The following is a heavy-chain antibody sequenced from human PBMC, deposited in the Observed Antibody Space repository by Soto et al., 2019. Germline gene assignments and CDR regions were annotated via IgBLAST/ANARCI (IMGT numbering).Heavy chain of an antibody. D-gene: IGHD3-3*01. Sequence: PGGTLKLSCAASGFTCSSDGMNWVRQGPGKGLECVAVIWYDASNKYYADSVKGRFTISSDNSKNTLYLQMNSLRPEDTAVYYCARDFTYYVFWSGTTTPAIYALALCGPGTT. CDR2: IWYDASNK. J-gene: IGHJ6*02. V-gene: IGHV3-33*01. CDR3: ARDFTYYVFWSGTTTPAIYALAL. CDR1: GFTCSSDG.